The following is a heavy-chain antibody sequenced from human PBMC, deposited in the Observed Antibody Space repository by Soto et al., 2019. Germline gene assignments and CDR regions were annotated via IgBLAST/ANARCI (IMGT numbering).Heavy chain of an antibody. D-gene: IGHD3-22*01. J-gene: IGHJ4*02. V-gene: IGHV3-30*18. CDR2: ISYDGSNK. CDR1: GFTFSSYG. CDR3: AKDYYYDSSGSPPGIFDY. Sequence: QVQLVESGGGVVQPGRSLRLSCAASGFTFSSYGMHWVRQAPGKGLEWVAVISYDGSNKYYADSVKGRFTISRDNSKNALYVQMNSLGAEDTAVYYCAKDYYYDSSGSPPGIFDYWGQGTLVTVSS.